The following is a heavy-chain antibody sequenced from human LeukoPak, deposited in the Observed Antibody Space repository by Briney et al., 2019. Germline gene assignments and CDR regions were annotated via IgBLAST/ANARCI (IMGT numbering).Heavy chain of an antibody. D-gene: IGHD6-13*01. CDR2: ISGSGGNT. CDR1: GFTFSSYG. Sequence: GGTLRLSCAASGFTFSSYGMSWVRQAPGKGLEWVSGISGSGGNTYYADSVKGRFTISRDNSKNTLYLQMNSLRAEDMAVYYCAKVPQPVRRGYYYYMDVWGKGTTVTVSS. CDR3: AKVPQPVRRGYYYYMDV. V-gene: IGHV3-23*01. J-gene: IGHJ6*03.